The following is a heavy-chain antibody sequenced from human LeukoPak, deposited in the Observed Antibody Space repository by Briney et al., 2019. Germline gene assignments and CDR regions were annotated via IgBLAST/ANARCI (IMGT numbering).Heavy chain of an antibody. J-gene: IGHJ3*02. CDR3: ARGGSYLSAFDI. V-gene: IGHV3-53*01. CDR1: GFTFDDYD. Sequence: GGSLRLSCAASGFTFDDYDMSWVRQAPGKGLEWVSIIYSGGSTFYADSVKGRFTISRDNSKNTLYLQMNSLRAEDTAVYYCARGGSYLSAFDIWGQGTMVTVSS. CDR2: IYSGGST. D-gene: IGHD1-26*01.